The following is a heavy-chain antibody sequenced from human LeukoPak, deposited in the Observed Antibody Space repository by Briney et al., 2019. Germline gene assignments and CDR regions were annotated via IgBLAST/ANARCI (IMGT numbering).Heavy chain of an antibody. D-gene: IGHD3-10*01. CDR1: GFSFSNYG. J-gene: IGHJ4*02. V-gene: IGHV3-30*03. CDR2: TSYDGSDK. CDR3: AGGSGSYYNTPPAY. Sequence: GGSLRLSCAASGFSFSNYGMHWVRQAPGKGLEWVAVTSYDGSDKYYADSVEGRFTISRDNSKNTLYLQMSSLRAEDTAVYYCAGGSGSYYNTPPAYWGRGTLVTVSS.